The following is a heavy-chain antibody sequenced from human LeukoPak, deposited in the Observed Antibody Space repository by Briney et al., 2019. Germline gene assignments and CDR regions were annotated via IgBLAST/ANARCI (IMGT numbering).Heavy chain of an antibody. J-gene: IGHJ4*02. V-gene: IGHV3-7*01. Sequence: GGSLRLSCAASGFTFSIYWMSWVRQAPGKGLEWVANIKQDGSDKYYVDSVKGRFTISRDNAKNSLYLQMNSLRAEDAAVYYCARAPYYFDYWGQGTLVTVSS. CDR3: ARAPYYFDY. CDR1: GFTFSIYW. CDR2: IKQDGSDK.